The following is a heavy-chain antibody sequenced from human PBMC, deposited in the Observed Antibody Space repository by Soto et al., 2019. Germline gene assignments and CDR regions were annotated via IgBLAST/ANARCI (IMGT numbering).Heavy chain of an antibody. Sequence: QVQLQESGPGLVKSSQTLSLTCTVTGDSISSGSYYWNWIRQRPGKGLEWIGSMFYSEHTYYNPSLRSRVTVSGDTSKNQFSLKVSSVTDADTAVYYCARGRGYSYGCCFDYWGQGTLVTVSS. J-gene: IGHJ4*02. V-gene: IGHV4-31*03. D-gene: IGHD5-18*01. CDR1: GDSISSGSYY. CDR3: ARGRGYSYGCCFDY. CDR2: MFYSEHT.